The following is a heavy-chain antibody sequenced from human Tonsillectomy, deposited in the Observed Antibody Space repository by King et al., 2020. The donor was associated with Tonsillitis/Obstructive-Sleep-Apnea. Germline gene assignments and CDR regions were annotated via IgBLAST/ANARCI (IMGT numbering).Heavy chain of an antibody. CDR1: GFTVSSNY. D-gene: IGHD6-13*01. V-gene: IGHV3-53*01. CDR3: SRSIAAAGTTPPYYFDY. CDR2: IYSGGST. J-gene: IGHJ4*02. Sequence: VQLVESGGGLIQPGGSLRLSCAASGFTVSSNYMSWVGQAPGKGLEWGSVIYSGGSTNYADSVTGRFTISRDNSKNTLYLQMNSLRAEDTAVYYWSRSIAAAGTTPPYYFDYWGQGTLVTVSS.